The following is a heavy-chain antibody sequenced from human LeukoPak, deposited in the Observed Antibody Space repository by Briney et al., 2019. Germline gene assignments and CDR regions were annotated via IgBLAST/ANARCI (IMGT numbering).Heavy chain of an antibody. J-gene: IGHJ4*02. CDR3: ATGTSGSYYVGIVRPIDY. CDR2: FDPDDGET. Sequence: ASVKVSCKVSGYTLTELPIHWVRQAPGKGLEWMGGFDPDDGETVYAQMFQGRVTMTEDTSSDTASMELSSLRSEDTAVYCCATGTSGSYYVGIVRPIDYWGQGTLVTVSS. V-gene: IGHV1-24*01. D-gene: IGHD1-26*01. CDR1: GYTLTELP.